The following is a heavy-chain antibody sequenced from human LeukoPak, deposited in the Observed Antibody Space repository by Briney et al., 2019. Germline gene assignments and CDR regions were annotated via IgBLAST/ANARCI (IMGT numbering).Heavy chain of an antibody. CDR3: ARSNYYDSSGYYPRFDY. CDR1: GFTFSDYY. D-gene: IGHD3-22*01. CDR2: ISSSGSTI. V-gene: IGHV3-11*01. J-gene: IGHJ4*02. Sequence: GGSLRLSCAASGFTFSDYYMSWIRQAPGKGLEWVSYISSSGSTIYYADSVKGRFTISRDNAKNSLYLQMNSLRAEDTAVYYCARSNYYDSSGYYPRFDYWGQGTLVTVSS.